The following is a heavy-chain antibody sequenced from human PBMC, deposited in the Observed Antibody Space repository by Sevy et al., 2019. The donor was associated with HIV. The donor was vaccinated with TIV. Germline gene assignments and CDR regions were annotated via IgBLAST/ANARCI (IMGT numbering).Heavy chain of an antibody. J-gene: IGHJ6*02. CDR2: ISGSGGST. Sequence: GGSLRLSCAASGFTFSSYAMSWVRQAPGKGLEWVSAISGSGGSTYYADSVKGRFTISRDNSKNTLYLEMNSLRAEDTAVYYCAKGSMVRGVIILYYYYGMDVWGQGTTVTVSS. V-gene: IGHV3-23*01. CDR3: AKGSMVRGVIILYYYYGMDV. CDR1: GFTFSSYA. D-gene: IGHD3-10*01.